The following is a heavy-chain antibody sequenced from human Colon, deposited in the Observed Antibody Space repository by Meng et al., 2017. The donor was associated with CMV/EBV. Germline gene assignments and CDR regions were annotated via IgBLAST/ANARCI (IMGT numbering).Heavy chain of an antibody. CDR1: GYDFPNYW. J-gene: IGHJ6*02. CDR3: SRPHHIGYHGFNV. CDR2: VYPGDFAT. V-gene: IGHV5-51*01. Sequence: GESLKISCKASGYDFPNYWIAWVRQLPGKGLEWIGSVYPGDFATKYSPSFPGQVTMSTDKSTSTAYLQWSSLKASDTAIYYCSRPHHIGYHGFNVWGQGTTVTVSS. D-gene: IGHD5-12*01.